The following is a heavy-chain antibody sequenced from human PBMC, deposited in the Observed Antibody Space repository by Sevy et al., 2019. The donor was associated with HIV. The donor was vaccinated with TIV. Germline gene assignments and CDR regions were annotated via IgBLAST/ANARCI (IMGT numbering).Heavy chain of an antibody. V-gene: IGHV6-1*01. Sequence: QSQTLSLTCAISGDSVSSNSAAWNWIRQSPSRGLEWLGRTYYRSKWYNDYAVSVKSRITINPDTSKNQGSLRLNAVTPEDTAIYYCARDGLTYGGMDVWGQGTTVTVSS. CDR2: TYYRSKWYN. CDR3: ARDGLTYGGMDV. CDR1: GDSVSSNSAA. D-gene: IGHD1-20*01. J-gene: IGHJ6*02.